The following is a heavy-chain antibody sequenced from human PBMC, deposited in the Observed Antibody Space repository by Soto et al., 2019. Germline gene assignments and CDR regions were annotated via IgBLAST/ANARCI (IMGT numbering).Heavy chain of an antibody. J-gene: IGHJ6*02. CDR3: ARDADTAMVTVFYYYYGMDV. V-gene: IGHV3-33*01. D-gene: IGHD5-18*01. CDR2: IWYDGSNK. CDR1: GFTFSSYG. Sequence: GGSLRLSCAASGFTFSSYGMHWVRQAPGKGLEWVAVIWYDGSNKYYADSVKGRFTISRDNSKNTLYLQMNSLRAEDTAVYYCARDADTAMVTVFYYYYGMDVWGQGTTVTVSS.